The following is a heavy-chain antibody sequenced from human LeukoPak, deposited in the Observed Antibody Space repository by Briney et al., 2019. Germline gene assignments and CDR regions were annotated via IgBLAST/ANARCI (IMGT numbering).Heavy chain of an antibody. CDR1: GFTVSSIH. CDR2: IKQDGSER. CDR3: SRPRGCSDGGCDNFDY. V-gene: IGHV3-7*03. D-gene: IGHD2-15*01. Sequence: GGSLRLSCAASGFTVSSIHMVWVRQAPGKGLEWVANIKQDGSERYYVDSVEGRFTISRDNAKNSLYLQMNSLRAEDTAVYYCSRPRGCSDGGCDNFDYWGQGTLVTVSS. J-gene: IGHJ4*02.